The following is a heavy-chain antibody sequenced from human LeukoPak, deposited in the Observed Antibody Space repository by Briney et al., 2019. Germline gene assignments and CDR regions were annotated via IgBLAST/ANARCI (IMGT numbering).Heavy chain of an antibody. CDR3: ARLDYYDSPFDY. CDR2: IYYGGST. CDR1: GGSISSYY. J-gene: IGHJ4*02. V-gene: IGHV4-59*01. Sequence: PSETLSHTCTVSGGSISSYYWSWIRQPPGKGLEWIGYIYYGGSTNYNPSLKSRVTISVDTSKNQFSLKLSSVTAADTAAYYCARLDYYDSPFDYWGQGTLVTVSS. D-gene: IGHD3-22*01.